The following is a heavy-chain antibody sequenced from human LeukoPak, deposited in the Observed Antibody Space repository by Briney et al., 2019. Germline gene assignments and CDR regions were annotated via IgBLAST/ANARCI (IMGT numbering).Heavy chain of an antibody. J-gene: IGHJ4*02. CDR3: ARDYLAYCGGDCYSNY. Sequence: ASVKVSCKASGYTFTSYGISWVRQAPGQGLEWMGWISAYNDNTNYAQKLQGRVTMTTDTSTSTAYMELRSLRSDDTAVYYCARDYLAYCGGDCYSNYWGQGTLVTVSS. D-gene: IGHD2-21*02. V-gene: IGHV1-18*01. CDR1: GYTFTSYG. CDR2: ISAYNDNT.